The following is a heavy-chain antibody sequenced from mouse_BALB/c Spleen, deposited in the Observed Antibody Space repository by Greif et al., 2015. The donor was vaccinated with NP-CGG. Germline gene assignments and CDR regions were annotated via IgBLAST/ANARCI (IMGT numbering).Heavy chain of an antibody. D-gene: IGHD2-4*01. CDR3: ARPPFPYDYDSWFAY. V-gene: IGHV5-12-1*01. Sequence: EVMLVESGGGLVKPGGSLKLSCAASGFAFSRYDMSWVRQTPEKRLEWVAYISSGGGSTYYPDTVKGRFTISRDNAKNTLYLQMSSLKSEDTAMYYCARPPFPYDYDSWFAYWGQGTLVTVSA. CDR2: ISSGGGST. CDR1: GFAFSRYD. J-gene: IGHJ3*01.